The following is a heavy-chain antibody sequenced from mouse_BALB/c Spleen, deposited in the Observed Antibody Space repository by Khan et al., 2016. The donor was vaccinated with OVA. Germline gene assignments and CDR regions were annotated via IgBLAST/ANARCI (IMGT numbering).Heavy chain of an antibody. CDR3: ARSEGTYGDYAY. CDR1: GYTFTSYW. Sequence: DLVKPGASVKLSCTASGYTFTSYWINWIKQRPGQGLEWLGRIAPGSGDAYYNELFKGKATLTVDPSSSTAYIQLSSLSSEDSAVYLCARSEGTYGDYAYWGQGATLTVSS. V-gene: IGHV1S41*01. CDR2: IAPGSGDA. J-gene: IGHJ2*01. D-gene: IGHD2-13*01.